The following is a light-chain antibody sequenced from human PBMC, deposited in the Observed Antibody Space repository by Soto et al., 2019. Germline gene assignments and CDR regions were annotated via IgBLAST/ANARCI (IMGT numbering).Light chain of an antibody. J-gene: IGKJ2*01. CDR2: ATS. V-gene: IGKV3-15*01. CDR3: QQCYNWPYT. CDR1: QSVSSSY. Sequence: EIVMTQSPATLSVFPGERATLSCRASQSVSSSYLAWYQQPPGQAPRLLIYATSTRATGIQARFSGSGSGTEFTLTISSLQSEYFAVYYCQQCYNWPYTFGQGTKLEIK.